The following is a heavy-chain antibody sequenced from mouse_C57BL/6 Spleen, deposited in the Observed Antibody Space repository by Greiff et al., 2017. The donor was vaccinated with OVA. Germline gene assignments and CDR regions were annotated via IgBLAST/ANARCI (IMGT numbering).Heavy chain of an antibody. V-gene: IGHV1-39*01. Sequence: EVKLQESGPELVKPGASVKRSCKASGYSFTDYNMNWVKQSTGKSLEWIGVINPNYGTTSYNQKFKGKATLTVDQSSSTAYMQLNSLTSEDSAVYYCARRNSQRRYFDVWGTGTTVTVSS. CDR1: GYSFTDYN. D-gene: IGHD2-12*01. CDR3: ARRNSQRRYFDV. CDR2: INPNYGTT. J-gene: IGHJ1*03.